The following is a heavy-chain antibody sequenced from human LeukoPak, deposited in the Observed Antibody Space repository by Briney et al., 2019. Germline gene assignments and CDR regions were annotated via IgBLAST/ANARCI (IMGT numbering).Heavy chain of an antibody. V-gene: IGHV1-69*13. CDR1: GGTFSSYA. CDR2: IIPIFGTA. CDR3: ATSYYYDSSGYYYYDAFDI. D-gene: IGHD3-22*01. J-gene: IGHJ3*02. Sequence: SVKVSCKASGGTFSSYAISWVRQAPGQGLEWMGGIIPIFGTANYAQKFQGRVTITADESTSTAYMELSSLKASDTAMYYCATSYYYDSSGYYYYDAFDIWGQGTMVTVSS.